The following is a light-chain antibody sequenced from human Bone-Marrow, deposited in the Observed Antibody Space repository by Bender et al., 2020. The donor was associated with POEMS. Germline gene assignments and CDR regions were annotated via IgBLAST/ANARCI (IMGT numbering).Light chain of an antibody. J-gene: IGLJ2*01. CDR1: TIGSAS. CDR3: QAWDTSSVV. Sequence: SFVLTQPPSLSVAPGQTASITCGGNTIGSASVHWYQHKPGQAPVQVVYGDTDRPSGIPERFSGSNSGNIATLTISGTQALDEADYYCQAWDTSSVVFGGGTKLTVL. CDR2: GDT. V-gene: IGLV3-21*02.